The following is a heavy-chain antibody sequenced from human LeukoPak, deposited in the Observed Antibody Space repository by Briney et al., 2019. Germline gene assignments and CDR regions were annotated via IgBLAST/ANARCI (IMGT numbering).Heavy chain of an antibody. V-gene: IGHV4-59*11. CDR2: IYSSGST. CDR1: GGSISNHY. J-gene: IGHJ6*03. Sequence: SESLSLTSPVSGGSISNHYWSWVRHSPGKLLEWIGNIYSSGSTNYSPSLRGRVTISVDTSKNQFSLKLTSVTAADTAMYYCARGGAAARLQYYSYYYMDVWGKGTTVTVSS. CDR3: ARGGAAARLQYYSYYYMDV. D-gene: IGHD6-25*01.